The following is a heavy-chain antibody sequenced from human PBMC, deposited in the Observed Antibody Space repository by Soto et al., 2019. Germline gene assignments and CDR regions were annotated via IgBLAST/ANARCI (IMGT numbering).Heavy chain of an antibody. D-gene: IGHD3-16*01. J-gene: IGHJ3*01. CDR1: GFTFSSYV. Sequence: EVQLLESGGGLVQPGGSLKLSCVASGFTFSSYVMSWVRQAPGKGLEWVSAITGSGGGTYYADSVKGRFTISRDNSKNTLYLQMNSLRAEDTAVYYCAKHYTFHDFFDVWGQGTMVTVSS. CDR2: ITGSGGGT. CDR3: AKHYTFHDFFDV. V-gene: IGHV3-23*01.